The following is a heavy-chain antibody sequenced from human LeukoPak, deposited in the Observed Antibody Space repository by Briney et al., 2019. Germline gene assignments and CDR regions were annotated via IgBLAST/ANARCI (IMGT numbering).Heavy chain of an antibody. J-gene: IGHJ4*02. CDR2: ISAYNGNT. CDR3: ARPPKKILTSAYFDY. V-gene: IGHV1-18*01. CDR1: GYTFSSYG. Sequence: ASVKVSCKASGYTFSSYGISWVRQAPGQGLEWMGWISAYNGNTNYAHKFQGRVTMTTDTSTTTAYMELRSLRSDDTAVYYCARPPKKILTSAYFDYWGQGTLVTVSS. D-gene: IGHD2/OR15-2a*01.